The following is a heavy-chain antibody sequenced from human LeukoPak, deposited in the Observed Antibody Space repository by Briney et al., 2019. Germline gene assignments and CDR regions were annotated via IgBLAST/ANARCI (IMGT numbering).Heavy chain of an antibody. V-gene: IGHV1-69*13. CDR2: IIPIFGTA. D-gene: IGHD3-22*01. CDR1: GGTFSSYA. CDR3: ARCSVIGLDDAFDI. J-gene: IGHJ3*02. Sequence: ASVKVSCKASGGTFSSYAISWVRQAPGQGLEWMGGIIPIFGTANYAQKFQGRVTITADESTSTAYMELSSLRSEDTAVYYCARCSVIGLDDAFDIWGQGAMVTVSS.